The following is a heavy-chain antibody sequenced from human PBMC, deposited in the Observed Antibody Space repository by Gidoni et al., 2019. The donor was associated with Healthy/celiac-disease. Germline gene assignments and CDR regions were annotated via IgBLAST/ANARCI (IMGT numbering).Heavy chain of an antibody. D-gene: IGHD6-25*01. CDR3: ARIAADYYYYGMDV. CDR1: GGSIRSSSYY. J-gene: IGHJ6*04. V-gene: IGHV4-39*01. Sequence: QLQLQESGPGLVKPSETLSLTCTVSGGSIRSSSYYWGWIRQPPGKGLEWIGSIYYSGSTYYNPSLKSRVTISVDTSKNQFSLKLSSVTAADTAVYYCARIAADYYYYGMDVWGKGTTVTVSS. CDR2: IYYSGST.